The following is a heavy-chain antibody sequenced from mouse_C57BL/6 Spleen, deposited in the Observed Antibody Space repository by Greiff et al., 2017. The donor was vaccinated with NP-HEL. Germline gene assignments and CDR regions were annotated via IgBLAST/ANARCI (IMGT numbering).Heavy chain of an antibody. V-gene: IGHV14-4*01. Sequence: VQLKESGAELVRPGASVKLSCTASGFNIKDDYMHWVKQRPEHGLEWIGWIDPENGDTEYASKFQGKATITADTSSNPAYLQLSSLTSEDTAVYYCTTEGGYAMDYWGQGTSVTVSS. CDR2: IDPENGDT. CDR3: TTEGGYAMDY. CDR1: GFNIKDDY. J-gene: IGHJ4*01.